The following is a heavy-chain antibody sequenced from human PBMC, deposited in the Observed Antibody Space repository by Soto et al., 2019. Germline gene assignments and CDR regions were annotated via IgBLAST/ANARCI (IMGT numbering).Heavy chain of an antibody. D-gene: IGHD6-6*01. CDR1: GYTFTSYG. CDR2: ISAYNGNT. Sequence: ASVKVSCKASGYTFTSYGISWVRQAPGQGLEWMGWISAYNGNTNYAQKLQGRVTMTTDTSTSTAYMELRSLRSDDTVVYYCATPDPVRYSSSRISVDAFDIWGQGTMVTVSS. J-gene: IGHJ3*02. V-gene: IGHV1-18*01. CDR3: ATPDPVRYSSSRISVDAFDI.